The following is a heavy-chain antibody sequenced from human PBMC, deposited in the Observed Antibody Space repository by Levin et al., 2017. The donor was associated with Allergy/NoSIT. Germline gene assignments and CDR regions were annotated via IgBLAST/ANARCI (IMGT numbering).Heavy chain of an antibody. D-gene: IGHD5-18*01. J-gene: IGHJ4*02. CDR2: ISGTGSST. CDR3: AKSRGYNYGEYSFDS. V-gene: IGHV3-23*01. Sequence: GESLKISCAASGFTFSSYAMSWVRQAPGQGLEWVSAISGTGSSTYYADSVKGRFTISRDKSRNTLYLQMNSLRADDTAIYYCAKSRGYNYGEYSFDSWGQGTLVTVSS. CDR1: GFTFSSYA.